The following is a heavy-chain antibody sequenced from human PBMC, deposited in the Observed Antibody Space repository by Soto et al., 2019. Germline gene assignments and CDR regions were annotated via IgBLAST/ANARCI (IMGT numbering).Heavy chain of an antibody. D-gene: IGHD3-10*01. J-gene: IGHJ4*02. CDR1: GFPFSTYA. V-gene: IGHV3-23*01. Sequence: EVQLLESGGGLIQPGGSVRLSCAASGFPFSTYAMSWVRQAPGKGLEWVSGISRSGFGTFYADSVNGRFTISRDNSKNTVSLQMNALSVEDTALYYCAKDRVRGSGSPYFFDSWGQGTLVTVSS. CDR3: AKDRVRGSGSPYFFDS. CDR2: ISRSGFGT.